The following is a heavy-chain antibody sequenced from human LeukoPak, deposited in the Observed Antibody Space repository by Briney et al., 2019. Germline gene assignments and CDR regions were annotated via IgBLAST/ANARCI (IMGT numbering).Heavy chain of an antibody. D-gene: IGHD5-12*01. CDR2: ISGSGGST. CDR3: TTWIYAVAQDY. V-gene: IGHV3-23*01. Sequence: GGSLRLSCAASGFTFSSYAMSWVRQAPGKGLEWVSAISGSGGSTYYADSVKGRFTISRDNSKNTLYLQMNSLKTENAGLYYCTTWIYAVAQDYWGQGTLVTVSS. CDR1: GFTFSSYA. J-gene: IGHJ4*02.